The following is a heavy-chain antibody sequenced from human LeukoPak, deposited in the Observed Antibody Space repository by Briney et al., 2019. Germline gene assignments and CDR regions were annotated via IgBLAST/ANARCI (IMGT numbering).Heavy chain of an antibody. D-gene: IGHD6-13*01. CDR3: AKIPLLLGIAAAARQGYFDY. J-gene: IGHJ4*02. CDR2: ISGSGGST. V-gene: IGHV3-23*01. CDR1: GFTFSSYA. Sequence: GGSLRLSCAASGFTFSSYAMSWVRQAPGKGLEWVSAISGSGGSTYYADSVKGRFTISRDNSKNTLYLQMNGLRAEDTAVYYCAKIPLLLGIAAAARQGYFDYWGQGTLVTVSS.